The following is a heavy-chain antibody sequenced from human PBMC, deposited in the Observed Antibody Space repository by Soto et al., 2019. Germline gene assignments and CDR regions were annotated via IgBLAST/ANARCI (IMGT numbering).Heavy chain of an antibody. Sequence: SETLSLTCPSSGRSISSGGYYWSGIRQPAGKGLEWIGYIYYSGSTYYNPSLKSRVTISVDTSKNQFSLKLSSVTAADTAVYYCAREGYGMAARLGIDYWGQGTLVTVSS. CDR2: IYYSGST. CDR1: GRSISSGGYY. D-gene: IGHD6-6*01. J-gene: IGHJ4*02. V-gene: IGHV4-30-4*01. CDR3: AREGYGMAARLGIDY.